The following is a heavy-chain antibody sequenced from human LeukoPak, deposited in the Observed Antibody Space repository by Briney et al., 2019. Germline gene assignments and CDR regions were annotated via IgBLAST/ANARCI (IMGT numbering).Heavy chain of an antibody. J-gene: IGHJ4*02. CDR1: GYTFTGYY. V-gene: IGHV1-2*02. CDR2: INPNSGGT. D-gene: IGHD3-3*01. Sequence: RASVKVSCKASGYTFTGYYMHWVRQAPGQGLEWMGWINPNSGGTNYAQRFQGRVTLTRDTSINTAYMELSSLRSDDTAVYYCATPHLEGSPLYYFDVWGQGTLVTVSS. CDR3: ATPHLEGSPLYYFDV.